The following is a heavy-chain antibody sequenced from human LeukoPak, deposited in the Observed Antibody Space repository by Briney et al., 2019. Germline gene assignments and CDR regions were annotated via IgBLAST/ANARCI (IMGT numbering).Heavy chain of an antibody. CDR3: ARDNSVGETAWWFDP. Sequence: ASVKVSCKASGYSFTSYYMHWVRQAPGQGLEWMGLINPSGSSTTYAQRFQGRVTMTRDISTSTDYMELTSLPSDDTAMYYCARDNSVGETAWWFDPWGQGTLVTVSS. V-gene: IGHV1-46*01. CDR1: GYSFTSYY. D-gene: IGHD1-26*01. CDR2: INPSGSST. J-gene: IGHJ5*02.